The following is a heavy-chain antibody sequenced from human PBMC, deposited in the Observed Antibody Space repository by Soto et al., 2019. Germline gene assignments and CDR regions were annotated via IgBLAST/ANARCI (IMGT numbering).Heavy chain of an antibody. CDR1: GGSISSGDST. Sequence: QVQLQESGPGLVKPSQTLSLTCTVSGGSISSGDSTWSWIRRPPGKGLEWIGYIYYSGSTYYNPSLKSRVTISVDTSKNQFSLKLSSVTAADTAVYYCARERPDGARLDPWGQGTLVTVSS. V-gene: IGHV4-30-4*01. J-gene: IGHJ5*02. CDR3: ARERPDGARLDP. D-gene: IGHD6-6*01. CDR2: IYYSGST.